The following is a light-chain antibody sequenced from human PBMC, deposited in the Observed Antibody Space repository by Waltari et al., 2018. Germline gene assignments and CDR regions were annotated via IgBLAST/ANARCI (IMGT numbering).Light chain of an antibody. CDR2: DVT. V-gene: IGLV2-23*02. CDR1: RRYIASDTL. Sequence: QSALTQPASVSGSPGQSITISSSGTRRYIASDTLFSWYQQHPAKAPKLLIYDVTERPSGVSDRFSGSKSGNAASLTISGLQAEYEADYYCSSYAGTSTSVLLGGGTKLTVL. J-gene: IGLJ2*01. CDR3: SSYAGTSTSVL.